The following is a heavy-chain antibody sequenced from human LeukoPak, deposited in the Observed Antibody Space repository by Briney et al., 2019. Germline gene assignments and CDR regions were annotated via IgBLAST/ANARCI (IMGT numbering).Heavy chain of an antibody. Sequence: GGSLRLSCAASGFTFSSYWMHWVRRVPGKGLVWVSRISTDGSTTTYADSVKGRFTISRDNAKNTLYLQMNSLRAEDTAVYYCARGYGSTPTYWGQGTLVTVSS. V-gene: IGHV3-74*01. D-gene: IGHD2-2*01. CDR1: GFTFSSYW. J-gene: IGHJ4*02. CDR3: ARGYGSTPTY. CDR2: ISTDGSTT.